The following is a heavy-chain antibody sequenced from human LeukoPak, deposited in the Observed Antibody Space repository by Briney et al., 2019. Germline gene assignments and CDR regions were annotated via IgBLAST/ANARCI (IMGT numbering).Heavy chain of an antibody. D-gene: IGHD5-24*01. Sequence: GSLRLSCAASGFTFSSYAMSWVRQAPGKGLEWVSAISGSGGSTYYADSVKGRFTISRDNSKNTLYLQMNSLRAEDTAVYYCAKDHLPERWLQRLHFDYWGQGTLVTVSS. CDR2: ISGSGGST. CDR3: AKDHLPERWLQRLHFDY. V-gene: IGHV3-23*01. J-gene: IGHJ4*02. CDR1: GFTFSSYA.